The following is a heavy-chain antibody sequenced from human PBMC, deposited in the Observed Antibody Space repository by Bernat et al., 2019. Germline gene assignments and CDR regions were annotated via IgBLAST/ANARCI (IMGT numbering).Heavy chain of an antibody. V-gene: IGHV3-48*01. CDR2: ISSSSSTI. J-gene: IGHJ4*02. CDR1: GFTFSSYS. CDR3: ARDRSSDYDPRFDY. D-gene: IGHD3-22*01. Sequence: EVQLVESGGGLVQPGGSLRLSCAASGFTFSSYSMNWVRQAPGKGLEWVSYISSSSSTIFYADCVKGGFTNSRENAKNSLYLQMISLRAEDTAVYYCARDRSSDYDPRFDYWDQGALVTVSS.